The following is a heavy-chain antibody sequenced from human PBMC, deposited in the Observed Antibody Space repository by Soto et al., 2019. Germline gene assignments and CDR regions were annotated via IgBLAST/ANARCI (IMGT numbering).Heavy chain of an antibody. CDR3: ARARYSYGGGMDV. Sequence: GGSPRLSCATSGFTFRSYCLHWVRQAPGKGLEWVAVIWYDGSNKYYADSVKGRFTISRDNSKNTLYLQMNSLRAEDTAVYYCARARYSYGGGMDVWGQGTTVTVSS. D-gene: IGHD5-18*01. CDR1: GFTFRSYC. J-gene: IGHJ6*02. V-gene: IGHV3-33*01. CDR2: IWYDGSNK.